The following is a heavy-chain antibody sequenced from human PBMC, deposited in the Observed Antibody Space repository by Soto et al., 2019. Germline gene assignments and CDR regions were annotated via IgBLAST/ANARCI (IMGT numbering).Heavy chain of an antibody. D-gene: IGHD3-10*01. CDR1: GFTFRYYA. J-gene: IGHJ4*02. V-gene: IGHV3-74*01. CDR2: INSDGSFT. Sequence: VGPMRLSCAASGFTFRYYAMHWVRQAPGKGLVWVSRINSDGSFTTYADSVRGRFTISRDNARNTVYLQMNSLSPEDTAVYYCARDRSFWFCDYWGQGTLVTVSS. CDR3: ARDRSFWFCDY.